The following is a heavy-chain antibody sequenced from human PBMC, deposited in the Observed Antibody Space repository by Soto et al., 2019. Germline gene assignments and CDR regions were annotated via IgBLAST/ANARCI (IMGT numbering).Heavy chain of an antibody. D-gene: IGHD4-17*01. CDR1: GFTFSSYA. J-gene: IGHJ2*01. Sequence: QVQLVESGGGVVQPGRSLRLSCAASGFTFSSYAMHWVRQAPGKGLEWVAVISYDGRNKYYADSVKGRFTISRDNSKNTLYLQMNSLRAEDTAVYYCARSKGGVTTVTTANGYFDLWGRGSLVTVAS. CDR2: ISYDGRNK. V-gene: IGHV3-30*04. CDR3: ARSKGGVTTVTTANGYFDL.